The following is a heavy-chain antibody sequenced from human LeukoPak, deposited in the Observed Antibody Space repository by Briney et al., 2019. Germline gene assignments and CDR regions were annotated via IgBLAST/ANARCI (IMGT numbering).Heavy chain of an antibody. V-gene: IGHV3-23*01. J-gene: IGHJ6*04. CDR1: GFTFSNFG. CDR2: VTISGDNT. D-gene: IGHD3-16*01. CDR3: ARGRGRNPSGYYYYMDV. Sequence: GGTLRLSCAASGFTFSNFGMSWVRQAPEKGLEWVSSVTISGDNTYYAESVKGRFTISRDNSKGTLYLLMSSLRADDTAVYYCARGRGRNPSGYYYYMDVWGKGTTVTISS.